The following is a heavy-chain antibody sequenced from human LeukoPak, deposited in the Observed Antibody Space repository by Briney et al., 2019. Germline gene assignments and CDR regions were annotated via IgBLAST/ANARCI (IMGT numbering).Heavy chain of an antibody. V-gene: IGHV1-2*06. CDR3: ARGTYCSGGSCYSVYFDY. D-gene: IGHD2-15*01. CDR1: GYTFTGYY. CDR2: INPNSGGT. Sequence: GASVKVSCKASGYTFTGYYMHWVRQAPGQGLEWMGRINPNSGGTNYAQKFQGRVTMTRDTSISTAYMELSRLGSDDTAVYYCARGTYCSGGSCYSVYFDYWGQGTLVTVSS. J-gene: IGHJ4*02.